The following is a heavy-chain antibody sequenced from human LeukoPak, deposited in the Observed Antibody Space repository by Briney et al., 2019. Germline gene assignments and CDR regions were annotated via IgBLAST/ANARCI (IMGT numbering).Heavy chain of an antibody. CDR3: ARRRAEGGSNGHYNWFDP. D-gene: IGHD6-13*01. CDR1: GGSISSGDYS. J-gene: IGHJ5*01. Sequence: PSETLSLTCAVSGGSISSGDYSWSWIRQPPGKGLEWIGYIYHSGSTYYNPSLKSRVTISVDRSKNQFSLKLSSVTAADTAVYYCARRRAEGGSNGHYNWFDPWGQGTMVTVSS. CDR2: IYHSGST. V-gene: IGHV4-30-2*01.